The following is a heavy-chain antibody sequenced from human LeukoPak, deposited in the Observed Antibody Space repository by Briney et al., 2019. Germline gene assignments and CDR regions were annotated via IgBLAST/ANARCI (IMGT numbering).Heavy chain of an antibody. D-gene: IGHD2-8*02. Sequence: ASVTVSCKASGYTFTNFYIHWVRQAPGQGPDWMGYINPRNGATSYSQKFQGRLTFTRDSSISTAYMEVSSLESDDTALYYCARDPRDTGGSYDSWGQGTLLTVSS. CDR2: INPRNGAT. J-gene: IGHJ5*01. V-gene: IGHV1-2*02. CDR3: ARDPRDTGGSYDS. CDR1: GYTFTNFY.